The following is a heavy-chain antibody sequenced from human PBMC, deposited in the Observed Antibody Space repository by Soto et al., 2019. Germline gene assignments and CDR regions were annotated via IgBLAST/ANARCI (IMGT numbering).Heavy chain of an antibody. Sequence: QVQLQESGPGLVKPSETLSLTCTVSGGSINSYYWSWIRQPAGKGLEWIGRIYSSGTTNYNPSLKSRVTMSVDTPKDQFSLRLNSVTAADTAIYFCARDTTSIWSHPTLDYWGQGTPVTVAS. CDR2: IYSSGTT. CDR1: GGSINSYY. V-gene: IGHV4-4*07. D-gene: IGHD6-13*01. J-gene: IGHJ4*02. CDR3: ARDTTSIWSHPTLDY.